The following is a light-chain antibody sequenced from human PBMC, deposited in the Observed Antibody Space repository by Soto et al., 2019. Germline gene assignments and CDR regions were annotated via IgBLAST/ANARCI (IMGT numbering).Light chain of an antibody. CDR3: CLYAVTFYV. J-gene: IGLJ1*01. Sequence: QSALTQPRSVSGSPGQSVTISCTGTSSDVGTYDFVSWYQQHPGKAPRLMIFDVSERPSGVPDRFSGSKSGTTASLTISGLQAEDEADYYCCLYAVTFYVSGSGTKVTVL. V-gene: IGLV2-11*01. CDR2: DVS. CDR1: SSDVGTYDF.